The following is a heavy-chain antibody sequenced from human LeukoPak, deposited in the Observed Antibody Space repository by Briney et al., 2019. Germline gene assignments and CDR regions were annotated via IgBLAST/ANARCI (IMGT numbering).Heavy chain of an antibody. J-gene: IGHJ4*02. Sequence: GRSLRLSCAASGFTFDDYAMHWVRQAPGKGLEWVSGISWNSGSIGYADSVKGRFTISRDNAKNSLYLQMNSLRAEDTALCYCAKDTGQWLRSQYYFDYWGQGTLVTVSS. D-gene: IGHD5-12*01. CDR2: ISWNSGSI. CDR1: GFTFDDYA. CDR3: AKDTGQWLRSQYYFDY. V-gene: IGHV3-9*01.